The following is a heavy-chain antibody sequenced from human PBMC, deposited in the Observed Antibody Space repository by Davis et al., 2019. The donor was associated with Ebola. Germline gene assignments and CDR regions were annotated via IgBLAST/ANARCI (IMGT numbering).Heavy chain of an antibody. CDR2: INPNSGGT. Sequence: ASVKVSCKASGYTFTSYYMHWVRQAPGQGLEWMGWINPNSGGTNYAQKIQGRVTMTTDTSTSTAYMELRSLRSDDTAVYYCARGERDMVQVEPFDYWGQGTLVTVSS. CDR3: ARGERDMVQVEPFDY. CDR1: GYTFTSYY. V-gene: IGHV1-2*02. D-gene: IGHD3-10*01. J-gene: IGHJ4*02.